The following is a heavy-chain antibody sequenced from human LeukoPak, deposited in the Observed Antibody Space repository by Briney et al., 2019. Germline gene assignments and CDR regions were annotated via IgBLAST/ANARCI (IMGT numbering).Heavy chain of an antibody. J-gene: IGHJ4*02. D-gene: IGHD7-27*01. Sequence: PSETLSLTCALYGGSFSGYYWSWIRQPPGKGLEWIGEINHSGSTNYNPSLKSRVTISVDTSKNQFSLKLSSVTAADTAVYYCARGWGYFDSWGQGTLVTVSS. CDR2: INHSGST. CDR3: ARGWGYFDS. V-gene: IGHV4-34*01. CDR1: GGSFSGYY.